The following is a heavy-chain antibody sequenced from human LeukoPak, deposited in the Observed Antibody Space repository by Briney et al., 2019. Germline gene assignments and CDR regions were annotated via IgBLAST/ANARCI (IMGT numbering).Heavy chain of an antibody. CDR3: ARGGGLDV. D-gene: IGHD3-16*01. V-gene: IGHV1-18*01. J-gene: IGHJ6*02. CDR1: GYTVTSYG. CDR2: ISANDGKI. Sequence: ASVKVSCKASGYTVTSYGISWVRQAPGQGLEWMGWISANDGKIHYSERHQGRVTMTTDTVTSTAYMELRSLRSDDTAVYYCARGGGLDVWGQGATVTVSS.